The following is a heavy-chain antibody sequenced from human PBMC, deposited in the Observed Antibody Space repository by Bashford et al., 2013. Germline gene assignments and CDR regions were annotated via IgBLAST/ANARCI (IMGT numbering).Heavy chain of an antibody. J-gene: IGHJ6*02. CDR3: TRQMTLPRRGVNYYHGMDV. D-gene: IGHD2-21*02. V-gene: IGHV5-51*01. CDR2: ISPRDSET. Sequence: GESLKISCKASGYDFTTRWIGWVRQMPGKGLEWMGIISPRDSETRYRPSFRGQGTMSVDKSTSTAYLQWSSLEASDTAIYYCTRQMTLPRRGVNYYHGMDVWGQGTTVTVSS. CDR1: GYDFTTRW.